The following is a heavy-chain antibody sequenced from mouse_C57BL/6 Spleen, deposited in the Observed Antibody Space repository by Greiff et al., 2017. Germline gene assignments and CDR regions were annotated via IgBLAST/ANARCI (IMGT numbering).Heavy chain of an antibody. V-gene: IGHV1-5*01. J-gene: IGHJ3*01. D-gene: IGHD2-4*01. Sequence: EVQLQQSGTVLARPGASVKMSCKTSGYTFTSYWMHWVKQRPGQGLEWIGAIYPGNSDTSYNQKFKGKAKLSAVTSASTAYMELSSLTNEDSAVYYCTRTYYDYGRVWCAYWGQGTLVTVSA. CDR2: IYPGNSDT. CDR3: TRTYYDYGRVWCAY. CDR1: GYTFTSYW.